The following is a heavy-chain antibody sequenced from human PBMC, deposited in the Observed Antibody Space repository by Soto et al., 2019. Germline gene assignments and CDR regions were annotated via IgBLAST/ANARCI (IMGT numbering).Heavy chain of an antibody. J-gene: IGHJ3*02. V-gene: IGHV3-64*01. D-gene: IGHD3-22*01. CDR3: ARESYYDSSGYQIASDAFDI. CDR2: ISSNGGST. Sequence: GGSLRLSCAASGFTFSSYAMHWVRQAPGKGLEYVSAISSNGGSTYYANSVKGRFTISRDNSKNTLYLQMGSLRAEDMAVYYCARESYYDSSGYQIASDAFDIWGQGTMVTVSS. CDR1: GFTFSSYA.